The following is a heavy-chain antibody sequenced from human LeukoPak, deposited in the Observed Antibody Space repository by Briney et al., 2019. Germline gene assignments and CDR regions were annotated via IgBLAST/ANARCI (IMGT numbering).Heavy chain of an antibody. D-gene: IGHD3-3*01. CDR1: GGSVINTNW. CDR3: AREGGFYRPLDY. CDR2: VHLDGRT. Sequence: SGTLSLTCGVSGGSVINTNWWTWVRQPPGKGLEWIGEVHLDGRTDYNPSLESRLTMSVDVSENQVSLKLTSVTAADTAVYYCAREGGFYRPLDYSGQGTLVTVSS. J-gene: IGHJ4*02. V-gene: IGHV4-4*02.